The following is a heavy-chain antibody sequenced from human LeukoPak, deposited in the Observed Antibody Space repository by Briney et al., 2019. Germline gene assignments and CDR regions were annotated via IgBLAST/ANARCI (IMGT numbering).Heavy chain of an antibody. D-gene: IGHD2-8*02. J-gene: IGHJ4*02. Sequence: GGSLRLSCAASGFPFSTNDMTWVRQAAGKGLEWVSAISGSASGGTTYGDSVKGRFTISRDNSESTLYLQMNSLRVEDTAVYYCAKVKIYWYFENWGRGTLVTVSS. V-gene: IGHV3-23*01. CDR2: ISGSASGGT. CDR3: AKVKIYWYFEN. CDR1: GFPFSTND.